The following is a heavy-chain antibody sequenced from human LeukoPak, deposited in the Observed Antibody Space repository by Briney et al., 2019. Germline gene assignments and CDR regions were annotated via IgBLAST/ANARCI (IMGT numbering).Heavy chain of an antibody. CDR2: VYPGNSDS. V-gene: IGHV5-51*01. Sequence: GESLKISCKGSGYSFTTHWIAWVRQRPGEGLEWMGIVYPGNSDSRYSPSFQGHVTMSADKSISTAYLQWHSLEASDTAIYFCARGLDTGSGVNWFDPWGQGTLVTVSS. J-gene: IGHJ5*02. CDR1: GYSFTTHW. D-gene: IGHD6-25*01. CDR3: ARGLDTGSGVNWFDP.